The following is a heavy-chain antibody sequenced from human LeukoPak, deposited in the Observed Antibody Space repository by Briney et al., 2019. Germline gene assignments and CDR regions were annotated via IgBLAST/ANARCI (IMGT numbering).Heavy chain of an antibody. CDR3: ARGPNTAMEFDY. D-gene: IGHD5-18*01. CDR2: INHSGST. J-gene: IGHJ4*02. Sequence: SETLSLTCAVYGGSFSGYYWSWIRQPPGKGLEWIGEINHSGSTNYNPSLKSRVTISVDTSKNQFSLKLSSVTAANTAVYYCARGPNTAMEFDYWGQGTLVTVSS. CDR1: GGSFSGYY. V-gene: IGHV4-34*01.